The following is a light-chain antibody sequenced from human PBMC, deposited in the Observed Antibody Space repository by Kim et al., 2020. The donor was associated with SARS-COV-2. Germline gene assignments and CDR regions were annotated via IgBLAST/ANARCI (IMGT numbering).Light chain of an antibody. J-gene: IGLJ3*02. V-gene: IGLV3-19*01. Sequence: LGQTVRITCQGDSLRSYYASWYQQKPGQAPVLVIYGKNNRPSGIPDRFSGSSSGNTASLTITGAQAEDEADYYSNSRDSSGNHLGVFGGGTQLTVL. CDR3: NSRDSSGNHLGV. CDR1: SLRSYY. CDR2: GKN.